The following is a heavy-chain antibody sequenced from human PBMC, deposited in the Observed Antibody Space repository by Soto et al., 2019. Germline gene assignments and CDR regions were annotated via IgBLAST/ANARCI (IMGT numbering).Heavy chain of an antibody. CDR3: ARRFRLAGDAFDI. V-gene: IGHV1-69*01. CDR2: IIPIFGTA. D-gene: IGHD3-10*01. CDR1: GGTFSGYA. Sequence: QVQLVQSGAEVKKPGSSVKVSCKASGGTFSGYAISWLRQAPGQGLEWMGGIIPIFGTAPYAQKFQGRVTITADESTRKAYMELSSLRSEDTAVYYCARRFRLAGDAFDIWGQGTMVTVSS. J-gene: IGHJ3*02.